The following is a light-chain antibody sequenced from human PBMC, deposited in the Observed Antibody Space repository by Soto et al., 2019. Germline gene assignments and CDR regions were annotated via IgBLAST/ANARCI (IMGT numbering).Light chain of an antibody. CDR1: SSDIGGYNY. V-gene: IGLV2-14*01. J-gene: IGLJ1*01. CDR3: SSYRSTTTFGV. CDR2: EVS. Sequence: QSALTQPASVSGSPGQSITISCTGTSSDIGGYNYVSWYQQHPGKAPKVVIYEVSNRPLGVSNRFSASKSGNTASLIISGLQADDEADYFCSSYRSTTTFGVFGTGTKGHRP.